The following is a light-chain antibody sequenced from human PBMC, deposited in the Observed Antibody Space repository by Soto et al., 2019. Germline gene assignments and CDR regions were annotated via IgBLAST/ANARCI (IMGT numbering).Light chain of an antibody. V-gene: IGKV3-11*01. Sequence: EIVFAHAPATLSLSPGEGATLSCRASQSVSSYLAWYQQKPGQAPRLLIYDASNRATGIPARFSGSGSGTDFTLTISSLQPEDFAVYYCQQRSNWPITFGQGTRLENK. CDR3: QQRSNWPIT. CDR2: DAS. J-gene: IGKJ5*01. CDR1: QSVSSY.